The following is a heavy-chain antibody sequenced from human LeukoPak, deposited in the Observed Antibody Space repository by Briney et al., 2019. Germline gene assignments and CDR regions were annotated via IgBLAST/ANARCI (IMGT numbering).Heavy chain of an antibody. CDR1: GFTFSSYA. D-gene: IGHD6-19*01. Sequence: GGSLRLSCAAPGFTFSSYAMHWVRQAPGKGLEWVAVISYDGSNKYYADSVKGRFTISRDNSKNTLYLQMNSLRAEDTAGYYCARDRYSSGRIYFDYWGREPWSPSPQ. CDR3: ARDRYSSGRIYFDY. J-gene: IGHJ4*02. V-gene: IGHV3-30*04. CDR2: ISYDGSNK.